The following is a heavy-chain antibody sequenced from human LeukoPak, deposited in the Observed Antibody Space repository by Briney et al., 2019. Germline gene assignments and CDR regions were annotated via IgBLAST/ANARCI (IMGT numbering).Heavy chain of an antibody. V-gene: IGHV4-34*01. D-gene: IGHD2-2*01. J-gene: IGHJ5*02. Sequence: SETLSLTRAVYGGSFSGYYWSWIRQPPGKGLEWIGEINHSGSTNYNPSLKSRVTISVDTSKNQFSLKLSSVTAADTALYYCARKLKVVVPARWFDPWGQGTLVTVSS. CDR1: GGSFSGYY. CDR3: ARKLKVVVPARWFDP. CDR2: INHSGST.